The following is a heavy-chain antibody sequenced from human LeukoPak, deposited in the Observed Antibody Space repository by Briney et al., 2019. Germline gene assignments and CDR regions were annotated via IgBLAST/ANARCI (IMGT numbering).Heavy chain of an antibody. J-gene: IGHJ6*02. CDR2: IIPIFGTA. CDR1: GGTFSSYA. D-gene: IGHD3-10*01. CDR3: ASTVRVGGMDV. Sequence: ASVKVSCKASGGTFSSYAISWVRQAPRQGLEWMGGIIPIFGTANYAQKFQGRVTITADESTSTAYMELSSLRSEDTAVYYCASTVRVGGMDVWGQGTTVTVSS. V-gene: IGHV1-69*13.